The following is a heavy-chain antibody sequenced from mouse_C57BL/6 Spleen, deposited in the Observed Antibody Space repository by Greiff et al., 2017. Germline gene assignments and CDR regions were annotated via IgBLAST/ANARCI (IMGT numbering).Heavy chain of an antibody. D-gene: IGHD1-3*01. J-gene: IGHJ4*01. V-gene: IGHV5-17*01. CDR2: ISSGSSTI. CDR1: GFTFSDYG. CDR3: AREGEVGLGGMDY. Sequence: EVQVVESGGGLVKPGGSLKLSCAASGFTFSDYGMHWVRQAPEKGLEWVAYISSGSSTIYYADTVKGRFTISRDTAKNTLFLQMTSLRSEDTAMYYCAREGEVGLGGMDYGGQGTSVTVSS.